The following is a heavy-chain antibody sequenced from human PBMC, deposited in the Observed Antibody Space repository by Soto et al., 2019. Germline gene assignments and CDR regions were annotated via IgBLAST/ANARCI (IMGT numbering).Heavy chain of an antibody. D-gene: IGHD5-18*01. CDR3: AKVMVKNWFDP. Sequence: GGSLRLSCAASGFTFSSYAMSWVRQAPGKGLEWVSGISGSGGSTYYADSVKGRFTISRDNAKNTLYLQMNSLRADDTAVYYCAKVMVKNWFDPWGQGTLVTVSS. V-gene: IGHV3-23*01. J-gene: IGHJ5*02. CDR2: ISGSGGST. CDR1: GFTFSSYA.